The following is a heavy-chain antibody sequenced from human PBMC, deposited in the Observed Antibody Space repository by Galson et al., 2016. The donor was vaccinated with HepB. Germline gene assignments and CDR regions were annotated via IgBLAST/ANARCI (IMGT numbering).Heavy chain of an antibody. CDR3: AREQRDGHNDDSFDI. V-gene: IGHV4-61*02. CDR1: GGSITIGLYY. D-gene: IGHD5-24*01. Sequence: TLSLTCSVSGGSITIGLYYWSWVRQPAGRGLEWIGRIYSSGKTNYNPSLKSRVAMLLDMSKDQVSLILKSVTDADTAVYYCAREQRDGHNDDSFDIWGQGTMVTISS. CDR2: IYSSGKT. J-gene: IGHJ3*02.